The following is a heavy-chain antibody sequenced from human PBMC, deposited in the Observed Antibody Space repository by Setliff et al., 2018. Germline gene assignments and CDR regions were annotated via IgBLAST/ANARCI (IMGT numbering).Heavy chain of an antibody. V-gene: IGHV4-30-4*08. CDR1: GGSISSGDYY. J-gene: IGHJ4*02. D-gene: IGHD3-22*01. Sequence: LSLTCTVSGGSISSGDYYWSWIRQPPGKGLEWIGYIYSSGSTYYNPSLKSRVSISVDTSKNQFSLKPSSVTAADTAVYYCARESRYYYDNLGTLDYWGQGTLVTVSS. CDR2: IYSSGST. CDR3: ARESRYYYDNLGTLDY.